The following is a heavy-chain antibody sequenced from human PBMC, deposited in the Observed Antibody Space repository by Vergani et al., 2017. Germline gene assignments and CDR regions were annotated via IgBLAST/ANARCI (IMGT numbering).Heavy chain of an antibody. Sequence: QVQLVQSGAEVKKPGASVKVSCKASGYAFTSYGVSWVRQAPGQGLEWMAWISAYNGNTNYAQKLQGRVSMTTDTSTSTAYMELRSLRTDDTAVYYWAGGGGRLRSYDYWGEGPLVTVSP. CDR2: ISAYNGNT. V-gene: IGHV1-18*01. J-gene: IGHJ4*01. D-gene: IGHD1-26*01. CDR3: AGGGGRLRSYDY. CDR1: GYAFTSYG.